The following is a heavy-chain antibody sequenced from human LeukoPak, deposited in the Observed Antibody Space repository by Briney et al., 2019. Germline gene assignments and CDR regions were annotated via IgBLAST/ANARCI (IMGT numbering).Heavy chain of an antibody. CDR3: ARGSRWLVRWYFDL. J-gene: IGHJ2*01. CDR1: GGSFSGYY. D-gene: IGHD6-19*01. CDR2: INHSGST. Sequence: SETLSLTCAVYGGSFSGYYWSWIRQPPGKGLEWIGEINHSGSTNYNPSLKSRVTISVDTSKNQFSLKLSSVTGADTAVYYCARGSRWLVRWYFDLWGRGTLVTVPS. V-gene: IGHV4-34*01.